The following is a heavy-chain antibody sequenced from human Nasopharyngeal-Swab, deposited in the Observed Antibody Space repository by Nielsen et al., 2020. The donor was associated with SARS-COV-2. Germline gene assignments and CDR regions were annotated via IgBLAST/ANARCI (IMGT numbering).Heavy chain of an antibody. D-gene: IGHD6-19*01. CDR1: GYTFTGYY. J-gene: IGHJ5*02. V-gene: IGHV1-2*06. Sequence: ASVKVSCKASGYTFTGYYMHWVRQAPGQGLEWMGRINPNSGGTNYAQKFQGRVTMTRDTSISTAYMEPSRLRSDDTAVYYRARVLYSSGGWFDPWGQGTLVTVSS. CDR2: INPNSGGT. CDR3: ARVLYSSGGWFDP.